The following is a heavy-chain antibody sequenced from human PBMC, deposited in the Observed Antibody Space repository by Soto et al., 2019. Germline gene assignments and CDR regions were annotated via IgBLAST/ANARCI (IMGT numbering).Heavy chain of an antibody. CDR3: ARVMGSGSYYYYYGMDV. D-gene: IGHD6-19*01. J-gene: IGHJ6*02. Sequence: GWSLRLSCAASGFTFSSYAMHWVRQAPGKGLEWVAVISYDGSNKYYADSVKGRFTISRDNSKNTLYLQMNSLRAEDTAVYYCARVMGSGSYYYYYGMDVWGQGTKVTVSS. CDR2: ISYDGSNK. V-gene: IGHV3-30-3*01. CDR1: GFTFSSYA.